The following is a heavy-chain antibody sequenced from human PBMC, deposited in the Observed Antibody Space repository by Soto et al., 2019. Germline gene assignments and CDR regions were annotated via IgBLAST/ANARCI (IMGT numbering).Heavy chain of an antibody. V-gene: IGHV3-30-3*01. CDR3: ARDPSLWQLERDDY. Sequence: GGSLRLSCAASGFTFSSYAMHWVRQAPGKGLEWVAVISYDGSNKYYADSVKGRFTISRDNSKNTLYLQMNSLRAEDTAVYYCARDPSLWQLERDDYWGQGTLVTVSS. J-gene: IGHJ4*02. D-gene: IGHD6-6*01. CDR2: ISYDGSNK. CDR1: GFTFSSYA.